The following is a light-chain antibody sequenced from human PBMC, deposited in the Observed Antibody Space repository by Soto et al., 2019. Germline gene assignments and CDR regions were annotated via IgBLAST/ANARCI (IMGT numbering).Light chain of an antibody. J-gene: IGKJ3*01. CDR2: AAS. V-gene: IGKV1-39*01. CDR1: QSISNH. Sequence: DIQMPHSPSSLSASVEDRVSITCGASQSISNHLNWYQQKPGKAPKLLILAASSLQSGVPSRFSGSRSGPDFTLTISSLQPEDFATYYCQQSYSTPQTFGPGTKVDIK. CDR3: QQSYSTPQT.